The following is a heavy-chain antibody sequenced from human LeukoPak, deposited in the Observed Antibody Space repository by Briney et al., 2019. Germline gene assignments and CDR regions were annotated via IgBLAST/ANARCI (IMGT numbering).Heavy chain of an antibody. D-gene: IGHD3-10*01. V-gene: IGHV3-23*01. CDR1: GFALSSYT. Sequence: GGSLRLSCAASGFALSSYTMSWVRQAPGKGLEWVSSLRGPEGSPFYADSVKGRFTISRDIFQNTLYLQMNNLRAEDTAVYYCARVGSYYDMDVWGQGTTVTVSS. J-gene: IGHJ6*02. CDR3: ARVGSYYDMDV. CDR2: LRGPEGSP.